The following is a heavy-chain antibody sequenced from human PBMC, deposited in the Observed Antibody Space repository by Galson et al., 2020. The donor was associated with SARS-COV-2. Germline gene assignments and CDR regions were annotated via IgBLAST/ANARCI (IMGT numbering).Heavy chain of an antibody. CDR3: ARASRITIFGVVNHFDY. Sequence: SQTLSLTCTVSGGYISSGGYYWSWIRQHPGKGLEWIGYIYYSGSTYYNPSLKSRVTISVDTSKNQFSLKLSSVTAADTAVYYCARASRITIFGVVNHFDYWGQGTLVTVSS. V-gene: IGHV4-31*03. D-gene: IGHD3-3*01. CDR2: IYYSGST. CDR1: GGYISSGGYY. J-gene: IGHJ4*02.